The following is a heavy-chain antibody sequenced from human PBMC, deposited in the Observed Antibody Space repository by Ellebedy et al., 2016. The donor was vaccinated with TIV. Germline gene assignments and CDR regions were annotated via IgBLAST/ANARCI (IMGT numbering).Heavy chain of an antibody. CDR3: ARGGSGRVYFYGMDV. CDR1: GYTFIDFY. J-gene: IGHJ6*02. D-gene: IGHD3-10*01. Sequence: AASVKVSCKASGYTFIDFYMHWVRQVPGQGLEWMGWINPKSGSTNSAQKFQGRITMTRDTAINTIYMDLTSLTSDDTAIYYCARGGSGRVYFYGMDVWGPGTTFTVSS. V-gene: IGHV1-2*02. CDR2: INPKSGST.